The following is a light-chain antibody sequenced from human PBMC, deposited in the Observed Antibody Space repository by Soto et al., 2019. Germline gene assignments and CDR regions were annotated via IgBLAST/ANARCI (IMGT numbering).Light chain of an antibody. CDR3: QQSYSTLFT. Sequence: DIQMTQSPCSLSASVGDGVTITCRASQSISSYLNWYQQKPGKAPKLLIYAASSLQSGVPSRFSGSGSGTDFTLTISSLQPEDFATYYCQQSYSTLFTFGPGTKVDIK. CDR1: QSISSY. CDR2: AAS. J-gene: IGKJ3*01. V-gene: IGKV1-39*01.